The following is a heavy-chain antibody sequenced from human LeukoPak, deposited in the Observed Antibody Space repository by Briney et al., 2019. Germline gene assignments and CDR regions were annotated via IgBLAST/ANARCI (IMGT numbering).Heavy chain of an antibody. J-gene: IGHJ4*02. CDR2: IYYGGNT. D-gene: IGHD6-19*01. V-gene: IGHV4-39*07. Sequence: SETLSLTCSVSGGSLTSTNYFWGWIRQPPGKGLNWIGNIYYGGNTYYNPSLKSQVTITLDTSKNQFSLKLSSVTAADMAIYYCARGDPVAGHFDFWGQGTLFTVSS. CDR3: ARGDPVAGHFDF. CDR1: GGSLTSTNYF.